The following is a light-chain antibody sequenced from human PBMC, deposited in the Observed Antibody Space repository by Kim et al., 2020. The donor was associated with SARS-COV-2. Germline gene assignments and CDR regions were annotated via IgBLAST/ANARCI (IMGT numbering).Light chain of an antibody. CDR3: QQYGSSP. CDR1: QSVSSSY. V-gene: IGKV3-20*01. CDR2: GAS. J-gene: IGKJ2*01. Sequence: LSLSPGERATLSCRASQSVSSSYLAWYQQKPGQAPRLLIYGASSRATGIPDRFSGSGSGTVFTLTISRLEPEDFAVYYCQQYGSSPFGQGTKLEI.